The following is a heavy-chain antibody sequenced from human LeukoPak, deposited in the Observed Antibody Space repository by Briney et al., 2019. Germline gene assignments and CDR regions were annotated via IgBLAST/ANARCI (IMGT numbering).Heavy chain of an antibody. CDR2: IYYSGST. D-gene: IGHD2-15*01. CDR3: ASLRALYCSGGSCHAFDY. V-gene: IGHV4-39*01. CDR1: GGSISSTSYY. J-gene: IGHJ4*02. Sequence: SETLPLTCTVSGGSISSTSYYWGWIRQPPGKGLEWMGNIYYSGSTYYNASLKSRVTISVDTSKKQFSLKLSSVTAADTAVYYCASLRALYCSGGSCHAFDYWGQGTLVTVSS.